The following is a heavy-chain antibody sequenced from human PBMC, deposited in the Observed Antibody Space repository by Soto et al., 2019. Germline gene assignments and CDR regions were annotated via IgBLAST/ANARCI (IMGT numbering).Heavy chain of an antibody. CDR3: ARDFYDSSGYTPFDP. Sequence: SETLSLTCTVSGGSISSGSYYWSWIRQPPGKGLEWIGYIYYSGSTNYNPSLKSRVTISVDTSKNQFSLKLSSVTAADTAVYYCARDFYDSSGYTPFDPWGQGPLVTVSS. CDR2: IYYSGST. V-gene: IGHV4-61*01. D-gene: IGHD3-22*01. CDR1: GGSISSGSYY. J-gene: IGHJ5*02.